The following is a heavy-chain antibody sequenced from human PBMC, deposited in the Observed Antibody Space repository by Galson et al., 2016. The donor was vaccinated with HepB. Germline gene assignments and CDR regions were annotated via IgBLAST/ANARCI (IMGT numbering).Heavy chain of an antibody. Sequence: SVKVSCKASGYTFTSYAMHWVRQAPGQRLEWMGWINAGNGNTKYSRKFQGRVTITRDTSASTAYMELSSLRSEDTAVYYCARAPIMITVGGVIVRVAPGDYWGQGTLVTVSS. D-gene: IGHD3-16*02. CDR2: INAGNGNT. CDR3: ARAPIMITVGGVIVRVAPGDY. J-gene: IGHJ4*02. V-gene: IGHV1-3*01. CDR1: GYTFTSYA.